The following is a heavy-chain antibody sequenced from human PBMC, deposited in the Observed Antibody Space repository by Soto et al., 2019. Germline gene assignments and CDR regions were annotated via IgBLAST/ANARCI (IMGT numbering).Heavy chain of an antibody. CDR2: ISSSSSYI. V-gene: IGHV3-21*01. D-gene: IGHD5-18*01. Sequence: GGSLRLSCAASGFTFSSYSMNWVRQAPGKGLEWVSSISSSSSYIYYADSVKGRFTISRDNAKNSLYLQMNSLRAEDTAVYYCARDTGYSYGYDAFDIWGQGTMVTVSS. CDR1: GFTFSSYS. CDR3: ARDTGYSYGYDAFDI. J-gene: IGHJ3*02.